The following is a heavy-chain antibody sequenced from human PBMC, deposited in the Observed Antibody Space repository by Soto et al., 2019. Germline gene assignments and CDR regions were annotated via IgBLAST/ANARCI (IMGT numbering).Heavy chain of an antibody. CDR3: ARYFMVTVDFFDY. Sequence: PSWTXSLTCTVSVSSINTHYLIWIRQPPGKGLEWIGQVFYSGSTNYNPSLKSRVTISIDTSTKQFSLKLTSVTAADTAVYYCARYFMVTVDFFDYWGQGTLVTVSS. CDR2: VFYSGST. V-gene: IGHV4-59*11. D-gene: IGHD5-18*01. J-gene: IGHJ4*02. CDR1: VSSINTHY.